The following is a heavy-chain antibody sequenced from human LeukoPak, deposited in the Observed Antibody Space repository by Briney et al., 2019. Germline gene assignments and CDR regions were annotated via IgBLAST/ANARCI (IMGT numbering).Heavy chain of an antibody. CDR2: IYTSGST. CDR3: WRLLVGATSFYYYYYMDV. Sequence: SETLSLTCTVSGGSISSSSYYWSWIRQPPGKGLEWIGYIYTSGSTNYNPSLKSRVTISVDTSKNQFSLKLSSVTAANTPVYYCWRLLVGATSFYYYYYMDVWGKGTTVTVSS. D-gene: IGHD1-26*01. CDR1: GGSISSSSYY. J-gene: IGHJ6*03. V-gene: IGHV4-61*05.